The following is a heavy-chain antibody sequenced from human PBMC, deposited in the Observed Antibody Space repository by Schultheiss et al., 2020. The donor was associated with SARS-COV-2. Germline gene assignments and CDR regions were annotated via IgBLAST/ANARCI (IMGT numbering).Heavy chain of an antibody. D-gene: IGHD2-2*02. CDR2: IIPIFGTA. CDR3: ATLPRAIPAAIPGSFWFDP. J-gene: IGHJ5*02. V-gene: IGHV1-69*13. CDR1: GGTFSSYA. Sequence: SVKVSCKASGGTFSSYAISWVRQAPGQGLEWMGGIIPIFGTANYAQKFQGRVTITADESTSTAYMELSSLRSEDTAVYYWATLPRAIPAAIPGSFWFDPWGQGTLVTVSS.